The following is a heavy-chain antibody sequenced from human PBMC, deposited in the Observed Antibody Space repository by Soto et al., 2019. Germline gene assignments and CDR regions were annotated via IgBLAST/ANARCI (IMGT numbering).Heavy chain of an antibody. V-gene: IGHV3-30-3*01. CDR1: GSSFSSHA. CDR3: AREKVAVPGIYDY. J-gene: IGHJ4*02. Sequence: HVQLVESGGGVVQPGRSLGLSCAASGSSFSSHAMHWFRQAPDKGLEWVAVISYDGSNKYYGDSVKGRFTISRDNSKNPLYLQMNSLRAGDTAVYYCAREKVAVPGIYDYWGQGALVTVSS. D-gene: IGHD6-19*01. CDR2: ISYDGSNK.